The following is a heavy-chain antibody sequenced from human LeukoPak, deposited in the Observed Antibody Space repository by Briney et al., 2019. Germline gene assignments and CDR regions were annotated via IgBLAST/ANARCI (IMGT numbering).Heavy chain of an antibody. CDR3: ARAVSWTDYYYYMDV. V-gene: IGHV4-34*01. CDR1: GGSFSGYY. Sequence: SETLSLTCAVYGGSFSGYYWSWIRQPPGKGLEWIGEINHSGSTNYNPSLKSRVTISVDTSKNQFSLKLSPVTAADTAVYYCARAVSWTDYYYYMDVWGKGTTVTVSS. D-gene: IGHD6-13*01. CDR2: INHSGST. J-gene: IGHJ6*03.